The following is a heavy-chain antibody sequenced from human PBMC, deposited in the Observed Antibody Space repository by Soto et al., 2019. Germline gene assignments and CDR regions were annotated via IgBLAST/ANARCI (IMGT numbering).Heavy chain of an antibody. CDR2: ISYDGSKK. CDR1: GFTFSSYG. D-gene: IGHD2-15*01. V-gene: IGHV3-30*18. J-gene: IGHJ4*02. CDR3: AKDRRRYCSCGSCRTGDY. Sequence: QVQLVESGGGVVQPGRSLRLSCAASGFTFSSYGMHWVRQAPGKGMEWVAVISYDGSKKYYADSEKGRFTISRDNSKNRLYLKMNSLRAEDTAVYYCAKDRRRYCSCGSCRTGDYWGQRTLVTVSS.